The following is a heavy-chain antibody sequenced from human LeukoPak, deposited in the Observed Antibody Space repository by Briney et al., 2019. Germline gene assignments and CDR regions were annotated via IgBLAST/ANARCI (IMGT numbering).Heavy chain of an antibody. V-gene: IGHV4-31*03. D-gene: IGHD3-22*01. CDR2: IYDNGHT. J-gene: IGHJ4*02. Sequence: SETLSLTCTVSGDSISSDGYYWSWVRQHPGKGLEYIGHIYDNGHTYYNPPLRGRVPISVDTTKNHFSLKLSSVAVADTAVYYCARGRRFYYDSFIWGQGTLVSVSS. CDR1: GDSISSDGYY. CDR3: ARGRRFYYDSFI.